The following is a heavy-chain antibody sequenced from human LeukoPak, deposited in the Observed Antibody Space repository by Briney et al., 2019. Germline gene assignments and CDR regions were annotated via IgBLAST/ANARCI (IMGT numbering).Heavy chain of an antibody. CDR3: VRGPPNWGFDY. V-gene: IGHV1-8*02. CDR2: MGSNSGDT. J-gene: IGHJ4*02. CDR1: GYTFTGYY. D-gene: IGHD7-27*01. Sequence: ASVKVSCKASGYTFTGYYMHWVRQAPGQGLEWMGWMGSNSGDTGYAQKSQGRVTMTRDTFISTAYMELNNVRSEDTAVYYCVRGPPNWGFDYWGQGTLVTVSS.